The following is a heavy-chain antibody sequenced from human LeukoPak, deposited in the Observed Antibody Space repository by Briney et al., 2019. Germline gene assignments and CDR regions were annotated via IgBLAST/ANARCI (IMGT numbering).Heavy chain of an antibody. J-gene: IGHJ4*02. CDR2: IYTSGST. Sequence: SETLSLTCTVSGGSISSYYWSWIRQPAGKGLEWIGRIYTSGSTNYNPSLKSRVTMSVDTSKNQFSLKLSSVTAADTAVYYCARAPYYYGSGSYAFDYWGQGTLVTVSS. D-gene: IGHD3-10*01. V-gene: IGHV4-4*07. CDR3: ARAPYYYGSGSYAFDY. CDR1: GGSISSYY.